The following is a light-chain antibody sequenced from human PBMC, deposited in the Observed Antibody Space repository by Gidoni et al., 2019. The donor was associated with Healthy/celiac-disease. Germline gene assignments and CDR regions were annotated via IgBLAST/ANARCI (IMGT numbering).Light chain of an antibody. Sequence: IQITQSPPSVSASVGDRVTITWRASQGIIIWLAWYQQKPGNAPKLLIYAASSLQSGVPSMFSGSGSGRDFTLTISSRQPEDFATYYCKQANSFTRTFGQGTKVEIK. J-gene: IGKJ1*01. CDR2: AAS. CDR1: QGIIIW. CDR3: KQANSFTRT. V-gene: IGKV1-12*01.